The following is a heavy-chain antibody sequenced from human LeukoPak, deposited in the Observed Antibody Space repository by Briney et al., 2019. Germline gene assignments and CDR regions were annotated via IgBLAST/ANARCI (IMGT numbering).Heavy chain of an antibody. D-gene: IGHD2-2*01. CDR3: ARTPRAAANSHTSFDY. Sequence: SETLSLTCAVYGGSFSGYYWSWIRQPPGKGLEWIGEINHSGSTNYNPSLKSRVTISVDTSKNQFSLKLSSVTAADTAVYYCARTPRAAANSHTSFDYWGQGTLVTVSS. CDR1: GGSFSGYY. CDR2: INHSGST. V-gene: IGHV4-34*01. J-gene: IGHJ4*02.